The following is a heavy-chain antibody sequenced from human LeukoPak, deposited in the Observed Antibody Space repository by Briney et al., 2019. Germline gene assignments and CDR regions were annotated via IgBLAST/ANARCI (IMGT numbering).Heavy chain of an antibody. CDR2: IIPSFGTA. V-gene: IGHV1-69*13. J-gene: IGHJ4*02. CDR1: GGTLSSYA. Sequence: SVKVSCKASGGTLSSYAISWVRQAPGQGLEWMGGIIPSFGTANYAQNFQGRVTITADESTSKACNELSSLRSEDTAVYYCARDRRLLWFGEGSKGFDYWGQGTLVTVSS. D-gene: IGHD3-10*01. CDR3: ARDRRLLWFGEGSKGFDY.